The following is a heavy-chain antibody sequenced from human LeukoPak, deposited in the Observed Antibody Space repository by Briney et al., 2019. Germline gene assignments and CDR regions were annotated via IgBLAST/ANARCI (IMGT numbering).Heavy chain of an antibody. V-gene: IGHV3-23*01. J-gene: IGHJ3*01. D-gene: IGHD5-18*01. CDR3: AKGALGGYSAPGAFDV. CDR1: GFIFYSYA. Sequence: GGSLSLSCAASGFIFYSYAMTWVRQAPGKGLEWVATISCTGGTTYYADSVKGRLTISRDASRNRVYLRLISLRAEDTAIYYCAKGALGGYSAPGAFDVWGQGTMVTVSS. CDR2: ISCTGGTT.